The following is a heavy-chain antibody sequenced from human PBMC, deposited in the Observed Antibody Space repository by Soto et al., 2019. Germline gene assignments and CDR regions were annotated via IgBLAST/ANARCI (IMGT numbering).Heavy chain of an antibody. CDR3: ARPVEPYYYYYGMDV. Sequence: SVKVSCKASGGTFSSYAISWVRQAPGQGLEWMGGIIPIFGTANYAQKFPGRVTITADESTSTAYMELSSLRSEDTAVYYCARPVEPYYYYYGMDVWGQGTTVTVSS. J-gene: IGHJ6*02. CDR2: IIPIFGTA. V-gene: IGHV1-69*13. CDR1: GGTFSSYA.